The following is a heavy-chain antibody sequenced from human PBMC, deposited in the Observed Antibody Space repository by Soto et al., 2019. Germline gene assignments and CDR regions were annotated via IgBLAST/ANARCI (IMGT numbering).Heavy chain of an antibody. Sequence: EVPLLESGGGLVQPGGSLRLSCAASGFTFSSYAMRWVRQAPVKGLEWVSAISGSGGSTYYADSVKGRFTISRDNSKNKLYLQMNSLRAEDTAVYYCARRGSGSYYAYWGQGTLVTVSS. CDR2: ISGSGGST. D-gene: IGHD1-26*01. V-gene: IGHV3-23*01. CDR1: GFTFSSYA. CDR3: ARRGSGSYYAY. J-gene: IGHJ4*02.